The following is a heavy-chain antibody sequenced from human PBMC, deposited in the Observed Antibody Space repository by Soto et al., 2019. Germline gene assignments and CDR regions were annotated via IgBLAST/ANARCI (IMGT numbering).Heavy chain of an antibody. Sequence: PGGSLRLSCAPSGFTFNTYSMNWVRQAPGKGLEWVASISGSGGTINYADSVKGLFTTARDTSKNTLYLRMNSLSAEDTDVYYCAKGFIVVVTGIRPDDNFDVWGQGTMVTVSS. CDR1: GFTFNTYS. V-gene: IGHV3-23*01. D-gene: IGHD2-21*02. J-gene: IGHJ3*01. CDR3: AKGFIVVVTGIRPDDNFDV. CDR2: ISGSGGTI.